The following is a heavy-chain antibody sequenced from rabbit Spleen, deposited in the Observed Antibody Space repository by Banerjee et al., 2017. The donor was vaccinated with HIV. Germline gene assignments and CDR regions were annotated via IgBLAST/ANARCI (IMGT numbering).Heavy chain of an antibody. V-gene: IGHV1S40*01. CDR3: ARDRGSSGSIHGYDF. CDR2: IYVGNSGSA. CDR1: GIDFSSGYD. J-gene: IGHJ3*01. Sequence: QSLEESGGGLVTPGASLTLTCKASGIDFSSGYDMCWVRQAPGKGLEWIACIYVGNSGSAYYASWAKGRFTISKTSSTTVTLQMTSLTAADTATYFCARDRGSSGSIHGYDFWGQGTLVTVS. D-gene: IGHD6-1*01.